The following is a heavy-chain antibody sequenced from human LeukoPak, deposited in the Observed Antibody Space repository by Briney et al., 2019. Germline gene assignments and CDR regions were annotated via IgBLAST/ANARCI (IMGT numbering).Heavy chain of an antibody. CDR2: IYYSGST. CDR1: GGSISSYY. J-gene: IGHJ1*01. V-gene: IGHV4-59*01. CDR3: ARGVTGGWYGDFQH. D-gene: IGHD6-19*01. Sequence: SETLSLTCTVSGGSISSYYWSWIRQPPGKGLEWIGYIYYSGSTNYNPSLKSRVTISVDTSKNQFSLKLSSVAAADTAVYYCARGVTGGWYGDFQHWGQGTLVTVSS.